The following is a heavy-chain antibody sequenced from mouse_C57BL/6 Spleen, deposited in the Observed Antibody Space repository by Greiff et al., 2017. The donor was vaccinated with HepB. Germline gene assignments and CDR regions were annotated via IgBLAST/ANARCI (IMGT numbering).Heavy chain of an antibody. J-gene: IGHJ2*01. V-gene: IGHV1-58*01. D-gene: IGHD1-1*01. Sequence: VQLKQSGAELVRPGSSVKMSCKTSGYTFTSYGINWVKQRPGQGLEWIGYIYIGNGYTEYNEKFKGKATLTSDTSSSTAYMQLSSLTSEDSAIYFCATTTVVARGYFDYWGQGTTLTVSS. CDR1: GYTFTSYG. CDR3: ATTTVVARGYFDY. CDR2: IYIGNGYT.